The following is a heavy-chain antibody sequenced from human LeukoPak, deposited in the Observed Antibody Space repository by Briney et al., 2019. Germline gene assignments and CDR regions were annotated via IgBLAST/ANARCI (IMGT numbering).Heavy chain of an antibody. CDR3: ARDSYGSGSSRGNWFDP. J-gene: IGHJ5*02. Sequence: ASVKVSCKASGYTFTSYAMHWVRQAPGQRLEWMGWINAGNGNAKYSQEFQGRVTITRDTSASTAYMELSSLRSEDMAVYYCARDSYGSGSSRGNWFDPWGQGTLVTVSS. CDR1: GYTFTSYA. V-gene: IGHV1-3*03. CDR2: INAGNGNA. D-gene: IGHD3-10*01.